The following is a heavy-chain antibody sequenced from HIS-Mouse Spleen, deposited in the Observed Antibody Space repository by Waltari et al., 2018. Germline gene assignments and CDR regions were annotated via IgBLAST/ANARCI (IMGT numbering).Heavy chain of an antibody. CDR3: AREIPYSSSWYDWYFDL. J-gene: IGHJ2*01. CDR1: GGSISSSSYY. V-gene: IGHV4-39*07. D-gene: IGHD6-13*01. Sequence: QLQLQESGPGLVKPSETLSLPCTVSGGSISSSSYYRGWIRQPPGKGLEWIGSIYYRGSTYYNPSLKSRVTISVDTSKNQFSLKLSSVTAADTAVYYCAREIPYSSSWYDWYFDLWGRGTLVTVSS. CDR2: IYYRGST.